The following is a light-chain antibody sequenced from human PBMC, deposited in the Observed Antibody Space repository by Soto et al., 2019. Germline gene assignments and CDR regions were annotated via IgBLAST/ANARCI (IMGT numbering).Light chain of an antibody. V-gene: IGKV3-20*01. CDR1: QSVSSSY. Sequence: EIVLTQSPGTLSLSPGERATLSCRASQSVSSSYLAWYQQKPGQAPRLLIYGASSRATGIPDRFSGSGSGTDFTLTISRLEPEDFAVYYCQQYGGSLVTFGQGTKVEIK. J-gene: IGKJ1*01. CDR3: QQYGGSLVT. CDR2: GAS.